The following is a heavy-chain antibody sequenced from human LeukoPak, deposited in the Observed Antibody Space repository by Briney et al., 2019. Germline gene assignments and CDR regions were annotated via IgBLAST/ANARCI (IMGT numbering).Heavy chain of an antibody. J-gene: IGHJ5*02. V-gene: IGHV1-2*02. CDR2: INPNSGGT. D-gene: IGHD3-10*01. Sequence: GASVKVSCRASGYTFTGYYMHWVRQAPGQGLEWMGWINPNSGGTNYAQKFQGRVTMTRDTSISTAYTELSRLRSDDTAVYYCAREDYGSGSYYNLPRWFDPWGQGTLVTVSS. CDR3: AREDYGSGSYYNLPRWFDP. CDR1: GYTFTGYY.